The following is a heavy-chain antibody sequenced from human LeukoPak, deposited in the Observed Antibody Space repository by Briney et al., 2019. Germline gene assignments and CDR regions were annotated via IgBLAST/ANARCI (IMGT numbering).Heavy chain of an antibody. CDR2: MNPNSGNT. CDR1: GYTFTSYD. V-gene: IGHV1-8*03. D-gene: IGHD2-2*02. Sequence: ASVKVSCKASGYTFTSYDINWVRQATGQGREWMGWMNPNSGNTGYAQKFQGRVTITRNTSISTAYIELSSLRSEDTAVYYCARGIVVLPAAIFGAFDIWGQGTMVTVSS. J-gene: IGHJ3*02. CDR3: ARGIVVLPAAIFGAFDI.